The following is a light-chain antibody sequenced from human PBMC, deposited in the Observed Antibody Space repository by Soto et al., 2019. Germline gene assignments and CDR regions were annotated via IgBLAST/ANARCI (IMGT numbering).Light chain of an antibody. J-gene: IGKJ1*01. Sequence: EIALTQSPGTLSVSLGERATPYCRASQSLTGSYLAWYQQKPGQAPRLLIYGASSRATGIPDRFSGSGSGTDFTLTISRLEPEDFAVYYCQQYGSSPRTFGQGTKVEIK. V-gene: IGKV3-20*01. CDR3: QQYGSSPRT. CDR2: GAS. CDR1: QSLTGSY.